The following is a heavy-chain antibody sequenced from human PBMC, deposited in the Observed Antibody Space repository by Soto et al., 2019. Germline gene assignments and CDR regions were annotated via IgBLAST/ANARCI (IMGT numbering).Heavy chain of an antibody. CDR1: GFTLSGSA. J-gene: IGHJ4*02. CDR2: IRSKANSYAT. Sequence: GASVKVSCAASGFTLSGSAVHWVRQASGKGLEWVGRIRSKANSYATAYAASVQGRFTISRDDSKNTAWLQMNSLKTDGTAVYYCTINGYTNYDPDYWGQGTLVTVSS. CDR3: TINGYTNYDPDY. D-gene: IGHD3-3*01. V-gene: IGHV3-73*01.